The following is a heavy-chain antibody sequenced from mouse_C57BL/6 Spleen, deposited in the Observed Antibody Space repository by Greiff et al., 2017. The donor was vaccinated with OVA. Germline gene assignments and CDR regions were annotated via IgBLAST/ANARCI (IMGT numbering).Heavy chain of an antibody. D-gene: IGHD2-3*01. CDR3: ATCDGYYPYYYAMDY. V-gene: IGHV3-6*01. CDR1: GYSVTSGYY. CDR2: ISYDGSN. J-gene: IGHJ4*01. Sequence: EVKLMESGPGLVKPSQSLSLTCSVTGYSVTSGYYWNWIRQFPGNKLEWMGYISYDGSNNYNPSLKNRISITRDTSKNQFFLKLNSVTTEDTATYYCATCDGYYPYYYAMDYWGQGTSVTVSS.